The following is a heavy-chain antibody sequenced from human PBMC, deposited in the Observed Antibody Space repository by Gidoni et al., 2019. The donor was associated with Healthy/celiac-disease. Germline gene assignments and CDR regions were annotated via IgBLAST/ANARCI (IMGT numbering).Heavy chain of an antibody. V-gene: IGHV3-23*01. CDR1: GFTFSSYA. CDR3: AKANRYCSGGSCYNRAYYYYGMDV. J-gene: IGHJ6*02. Sequence: EVQLLESGGGLVQPGGSLRLSCAASGFTFSSYAMSWVRQAPGKGLEWVSAISGSGGSTYYADSVKGRFTSARDNSKNTLYLQMNSLRAEDTAVYYCAKANRYCSGGSCYNRAYYYYGMDVWGQGTTVTVSS. CDR2: ISGSGGST. D-gene: IGHD2-15*01.